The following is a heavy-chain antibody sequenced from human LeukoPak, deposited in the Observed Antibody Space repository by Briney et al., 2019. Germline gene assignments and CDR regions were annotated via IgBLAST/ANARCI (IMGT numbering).Heavy chain of an antibody. D-gene: IGHD4-23*01. CDR3: ARGESYGGNSGKFDY. CDR1: GYSFTSYW. J-gene: IGHJ4*02. CDR2: IYPGDSDT. V-gene: IGHV5-51*01. Sequence: GESLKISCKGSGYSFTSYWIGWVRQMPGKGLEWMGIIYPGDSDTRYSPSFQGQVTISADKSISTAYLQWSSLKASDTAMYYCARGESYGGNSGKFDYWGQGTLVTVSS.